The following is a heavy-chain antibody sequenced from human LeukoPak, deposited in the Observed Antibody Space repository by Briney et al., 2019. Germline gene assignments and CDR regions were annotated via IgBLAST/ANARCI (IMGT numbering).Heavy chain of an antibody. CDR3: AKAGLVRGGALDS. CDR1: GFTFSSYA. V-gene: IGHV3-23*01. D-gene: IGHD4/OR15-4a*01. J-gene: IGHJ4*02. CDR2: ITGSGDGT. Sequence: GGSLRLSCAASGFTFSSYAMSWVRQAPGKGLEWVSSITGSGDGTSAADSVTGRFSISRDNSKSTLYLQMNSLRVEDTAVYYCAKAGLVRGGALDSWGQGTLVTVSS.